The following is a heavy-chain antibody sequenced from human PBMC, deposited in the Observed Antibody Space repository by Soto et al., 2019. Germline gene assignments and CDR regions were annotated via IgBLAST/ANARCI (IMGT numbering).Heavy chain of an antibody. CDR1: VDSVTSGGHS. V-gene: IGHV4-61*08. CDR2: IYNSECT. Sequence: SSTLYLTCCVSVDSVTSGGHSWSWIRQAPGEGLEWIGSIYNSECTNYNPSLKSRVTMSVDTSKNQFSLKLTSVTAADTAVYYCAREDGLADYRMDGWGQGNTVTVSS. J-gene: IGHJ6*02. CDR3: AREDGLADYRMDG.